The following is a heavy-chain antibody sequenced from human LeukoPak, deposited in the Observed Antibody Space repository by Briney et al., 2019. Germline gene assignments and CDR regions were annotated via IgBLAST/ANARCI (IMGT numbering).Heavy chain of an antibody. V-gene: IGHV3-15*01. Sequence: GGSLRLSCAASGFTFSNAWMSWVRQAPGKGLEWVGRIKSKTDGGTTDYAAPVKGRFTISRDDSKNTLYLQMNSLKTEDTAVYYCTTPAQYSRSWYVDYWGQGTLVTVSS. CDR2: IKSKTDGGTT. CDR3: TTPAQYSRSWYVDY. D-gene: IGHD6-13*01. J-gene: IGHJ4*02. CDR1: GFTFSNAW.